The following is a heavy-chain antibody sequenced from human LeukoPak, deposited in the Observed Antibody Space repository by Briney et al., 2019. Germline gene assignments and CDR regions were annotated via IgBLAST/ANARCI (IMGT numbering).Heavy chain of an antibody. CDR1: GFTFSSYA. CDR3: ATRPRTIFGVVSDY. D-gene: IGHD3-3*01. J-gene: IGHJ4*02. CDR2: ISGSGGST. Sequence: GGSLRLSCAASGFTFSSYAMSWVRQAPGKGLEWVLAISGSGGSTYYADSVKGRFTISRDNSKNTLYLQMNSLRAEDTAVYYCATRPRTIFGVVSDYWGQGTLVTVSS. V-gene: IGHV3-23*01.